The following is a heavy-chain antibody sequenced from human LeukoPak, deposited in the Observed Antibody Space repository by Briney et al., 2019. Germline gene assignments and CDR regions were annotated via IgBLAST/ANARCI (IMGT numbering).Heavy chain of an antibody. D-gene: IGHD3-3*01. J-gene: IGHJ4*02. CDR1: GFTFSSYA. Sequence: GGSLRLSCAASGFTFSSYAMSWVRQAPGKWLEWVSAISGSGGSTYYTDSVKGRFTISRDNSKNPLYLQMNSLRGQETAVYYCAKDPSLITVFGVDFDYWGQGTLGTVSS. CDR2: ISGSGGST. V-gene: IGHV3-23*01. CDR3: AKDPSLITVFGVDFDY.